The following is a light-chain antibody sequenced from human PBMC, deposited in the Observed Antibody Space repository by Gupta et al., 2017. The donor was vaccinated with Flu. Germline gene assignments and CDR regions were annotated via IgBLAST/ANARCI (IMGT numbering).Light chain of an antibody. CDR2: EVT. CDR3: CSYAGTYV. V-gene: IGLV2-23*02. J-gene: IGLJ1*01. CDR1: SSDLGTYYL. Sequence: QSALTQPASVAGSPGQSNTLPCTGTSSDLGTYYLVSWYQQPPGKAPTLIIYEVTKRPSVVSNLFSASKSGNTASLTISGLQAEDEADYYCCSYAGTYVFGTGTKVTVL.